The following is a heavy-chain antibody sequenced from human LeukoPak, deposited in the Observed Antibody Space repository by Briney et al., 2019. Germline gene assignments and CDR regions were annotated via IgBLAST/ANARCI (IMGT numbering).Heavy chain of an antibody. CDR2: ITSSGRDT. CDR1: GFTFTSYA. D-gene: IGHD2-2*01. V-gene: IGHV3-23*01. Sequence: TGGSLRLSCAASGFTFTSYAMSWVRQAPGKGLEWVSTITSSGRDTYYADSVKGRFTISRDNSKNTLYLQVSSLRAEDTAVYYCARSPTAINGYFDPWGQGTLVTVSP. J-gene: IGHJ5*02. CDR3: ARSPTAINGYFDP.